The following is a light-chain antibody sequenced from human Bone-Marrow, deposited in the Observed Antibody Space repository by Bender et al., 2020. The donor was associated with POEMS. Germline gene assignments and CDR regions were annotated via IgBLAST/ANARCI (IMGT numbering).Light chain of an antibody. V-gene: IGLV3-21*04. CDR3: AAWDESLSGLYV. Sequence: SFVLTQPPSVSVAPGKTARITCGGNNIGSKSVHWYQQKSGQAPEVVINDDSERPSGIPERFSGSNSGNTATLTISRVEAGDEADYYCAAWDESLSGLYVFGTGTKVTVL. J-gene: IGLJ1*01. CDR2: DDS. CDR1: NIGSKS.